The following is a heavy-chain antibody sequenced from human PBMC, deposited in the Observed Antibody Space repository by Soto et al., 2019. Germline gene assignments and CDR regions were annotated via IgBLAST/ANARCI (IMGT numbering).Heavy chain of an antibody. D-gene: IGHD2-15*01. Sequence: ASVKVSCKASGGTFSSYAISWVRQAPGQGLEWMGGIIPIFGTANYAQKFQGRVTITADESTSTAYMELSSLRSEDTAVYYCARDGYCSGGSCYSPYYYYGMDVWGQGTTVTVSS. V-gene: IGHV1-69*13. CDR2: IIPIFGTA. J-gene: IGHJ6*02. CDR1: GGTFSSYA. CDR3: ARDGYCSGGSCYSPYYYYGMDV.